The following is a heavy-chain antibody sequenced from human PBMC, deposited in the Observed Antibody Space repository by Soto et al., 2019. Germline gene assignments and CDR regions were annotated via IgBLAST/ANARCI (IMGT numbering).Heavy chain of an antibody. CDR1: GYTFTGYD. Sequence: GASVKVSCKASGYTFTGYDINWVRQATGQGLEWMGWMNPNSGNTGYAQKFQGRVTMTRNTSISTAYMELSSLRSEDTAVYYCARRKYSSSWYRLIYYFDYWGQGTLVTVSS. CDR3: ARRKYSSSWYRLIYYFDY. CDR2: MNPNSGNT. V-gene: IGHV1-8*01. J-gene: IGHJ4*02. D-gene: IGHD6-13*01.